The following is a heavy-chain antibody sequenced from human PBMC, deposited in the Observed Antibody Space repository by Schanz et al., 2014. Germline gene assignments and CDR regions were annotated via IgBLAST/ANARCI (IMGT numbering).Heavy chain of an antibody. CDR2: IGTSGGT. D-gene: IGHD2-21*01. CDR1: GFTFGDYA. CDR3: ARDGYSVVVISPTESFDI. Sequence: EVELVESGGGLIQPGGSLRLSCAASGFTFGDYAMTWVRQAPGKGLEWVSTIGTSGGTNYAESVKGRFTISRDNAKNSLYLEMNRLRAEDTAVYYCARDGYSVVVISPTESFDIWGQGTMVTVSP. V-gene: IGHV3-23*04. J-gene: IGHJ3*02.